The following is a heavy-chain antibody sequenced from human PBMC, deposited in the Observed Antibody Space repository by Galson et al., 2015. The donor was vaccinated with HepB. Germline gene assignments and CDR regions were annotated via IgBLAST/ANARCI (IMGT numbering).Heavy chain of an antibody. Sequence: SETLSLTCAVYGGSFSGYYWSWIRQPPGKGLEWIGEINHSGSTNYNPSLKSRVTISVDTSKNQFSLKLSSVTAADTAVYYCARVPNVLRYFDYWGQGTLVTVSS. CDR1: GGSFSGYY. V-gene: IGHV4-34*01. CDR3: ARVPNVLRYFDY. CDR2: INHSGST. J-gene: IGHJ4*02. D-gene: IGHD3-9*01.